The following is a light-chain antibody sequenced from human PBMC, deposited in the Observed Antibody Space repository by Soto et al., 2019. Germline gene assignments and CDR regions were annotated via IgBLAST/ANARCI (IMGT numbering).Light chain of an antibody. CDR3: QQYNNWLMYT. Sequence: EIVMTQSPATLSVSPGERATLSCRASQSVSSNLAWYQQKPGQAPRLLIYGASTRATGIPARFSGSGSWTEFTLPISRLQSEDFAVYYCQQYNNWLMYTFGQGTKREIK. J-gene: IGKJ2*01. CDR1: QSVSSN. V-gene: IGKV3-15*01. CDR2: GAS.